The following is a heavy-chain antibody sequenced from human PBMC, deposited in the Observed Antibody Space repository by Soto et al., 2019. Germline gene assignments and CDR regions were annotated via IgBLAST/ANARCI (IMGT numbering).Heavy chain of an antibody. CDR2: ISGDGVTT. CDR1: GFPFSSYW. Sequence: EVQLVESGGDLVQRGGSLRLSCAASGFPFSSYWMHWVRHTPGKGLDWVARISGDGVTTYYAASVTGRFTVSRDNAKNTLSLQISGLRAEYTAVYYCAREYYGLLTGYYTDYWGQGTLVSVSS. J-gene: IGHJ4*02. CDR3: AREYYGLLTGYYTDY. V-gene: IGHV3-74*01. D-gene: IGHD3-9*01.